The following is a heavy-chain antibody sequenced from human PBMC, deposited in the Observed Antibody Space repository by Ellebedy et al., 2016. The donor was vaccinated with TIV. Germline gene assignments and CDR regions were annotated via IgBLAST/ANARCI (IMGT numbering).Heavy chain of an antibody. CDR2: ISGTGGWT. J-gene: IGHJ4*02. V-gene: IGHV3-23*01. Sequence: GESLKLSCAASGFSFSNYAMSWVRQAPGEGLEWVSGISGTGGWTYYADSVRGRFTISRDNSKNTLSLELSRLRPEDTAVYYCARLPPFYGDYIGHYFDFWGQGALVTVSS. CDR3: ARLPPFYGDYIGHYFDF. D-gene: IGHD4-17*01. CDR1: GFSFSNYA.